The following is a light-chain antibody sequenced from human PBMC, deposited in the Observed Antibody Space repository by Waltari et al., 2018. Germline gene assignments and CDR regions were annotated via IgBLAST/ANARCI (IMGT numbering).Light chain of an antibody. Sequence: SALTQPDSVSGSPGQSINIPSIGISRDSGGSEYVPWYQQHPGKAPKVIIYDVNNRPSGVSNRFSGSKSGSSASLTISGLQAEDEADYYCSSFTSSTTGIFGGGTKVTVL. CDR2: DVN. CDR1: SRDSGGSEY. J-gene: IGLJ2*01. CDR3: SSFTSSTTGI. V-gene: IGLV2-14*03.